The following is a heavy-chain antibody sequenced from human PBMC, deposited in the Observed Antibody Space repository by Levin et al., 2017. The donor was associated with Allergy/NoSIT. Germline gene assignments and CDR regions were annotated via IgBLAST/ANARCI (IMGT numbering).Heavy chain of an antibody. V-gene: IGHV3-11*03. CDR2: ITSSSSYT. D-gene: IGHD3-22*01. Sequence: PGGSLRLSCAASGFTFSDYYMSWIRQAPGKGLEWVSYITSSSSYTNYADSVKGRFTISRDNAKNSLYLQMNSLRVEDTAVYYCARGDGGSSGFDYWGQGTLVTVSS. J-gene: IGHJ4*02. CDR1: GFTFSDYY. CDR3: ARGDGGSSGFDY.